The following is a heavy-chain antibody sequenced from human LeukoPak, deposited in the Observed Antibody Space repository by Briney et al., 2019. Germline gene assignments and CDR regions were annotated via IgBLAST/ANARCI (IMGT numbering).Heavy chain of an antibody. CDR3: AKDYGDYYYYGMDV. CDR1: GFTFSSYG. CDR2: ISYDGSNK. J-gene: IGHJ6*02. D-gene: IGHD4-17*01. V-gene: IGHV3-30*18. Sequence: GGSLRLSCAASGFTFSSYGMHWVRQAPGKGLEWVAVISYDGSNKYYADSVKGRFTISRDNSKNTLYLQMNSLRAEDTAVYYCAKDYGDYYYYGMDVWGQGTTVTVSS.